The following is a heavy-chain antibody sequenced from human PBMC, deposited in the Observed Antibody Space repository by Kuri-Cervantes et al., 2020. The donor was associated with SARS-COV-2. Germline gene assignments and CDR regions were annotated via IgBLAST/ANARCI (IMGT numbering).Heavy chain of an antibody. CDR2: INHSGST. D-gene: IGHD3/OR15-3a*01. CDR3: ARLGVVGLGDDY. Sequence: ESLKISCTVSGYSISSGYYWSWIRQPPGKGLEWIGEINHSGSTNYNPSLKSRVTVSVDTSKNQFSLKLSSVTAADTAVYYCARLGVVGLGDDYWGQGTLVTVSS. CDR1: GYSISSGYY. V-gene: IGHV4-38-2*02. J-gene: IGHJ4*02.